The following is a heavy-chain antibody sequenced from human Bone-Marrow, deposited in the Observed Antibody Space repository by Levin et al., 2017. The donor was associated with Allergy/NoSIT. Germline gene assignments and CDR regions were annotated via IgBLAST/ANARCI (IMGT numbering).Heavy chain of an antibody. CDR3: AKSLYGGLDY. J-gene: IGHJ4*02. D-gene: IGHD2/OR15-2a*01. CDR2: ISGNAGST. Sequence: PGGSLRLSCVASGFTFSPYAMSWVRQAPGKGLEWVSGISGNAGSTYYADSVKGRFTISRDNSKNTFYLQMNSLRAEDTAVYYCAKSLYGGLDYWGQGTLVTVSS. CDR1: GFTFSPYA. V-gene: IGHV3-23*01.